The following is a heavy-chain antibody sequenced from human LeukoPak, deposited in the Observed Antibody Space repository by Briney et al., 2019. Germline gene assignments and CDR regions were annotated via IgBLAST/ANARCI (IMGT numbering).Heavy chain of an antibody. CDR3: ARAGQSDY. V-gene: IGHV3-11*01. J-gene: IGHJ4*02. Sequence: GGSLRLSCAASGFTFSDFYMNWIRQAPGKGLEWVSSISGSSRTISYADSVKGRFTTSRDNAKNSLFLQLNSLRAEDTAVYYCARAGQSDYWGQGTLVTVSS. CDR1: GFTFSDFY. CDR2: ISGSSRTI.